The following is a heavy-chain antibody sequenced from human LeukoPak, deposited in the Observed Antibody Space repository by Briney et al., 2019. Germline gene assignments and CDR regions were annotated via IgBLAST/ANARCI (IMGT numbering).Heavy chain of an antibody. CDR3: ARGDYYDSSGYYLGGY. Sequence: ASVKVSCKASGYTLTGYYMHWVRQAPGQGLEWMGWINPNSGGTNYAQKFQGWVTMTRDTSISTAYMELSRLRSDDTAVYYCARGDYYDSSGYYLGGYWGQGTLVTVSS. J-gene: IGHJ4*02. D-gene: IGHD3-22*01. CDR1: GYTLTGYY. V-gene: IGHV1-2*04. CDR2: INPNSGGT.